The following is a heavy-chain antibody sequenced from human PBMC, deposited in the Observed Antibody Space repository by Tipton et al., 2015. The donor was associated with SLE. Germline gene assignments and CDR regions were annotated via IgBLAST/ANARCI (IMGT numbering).Heavy chain of an antibody. CDR3: ARVGAGTDYYYYYMDV. J-gene: IGHJ6*03. V-gene: IGHV3-48*03. CDR1: GFTFSSYE. D-gene: IGHD6-19*01. Sequence: SLRLSCAASGFTFSSYEMNWVRQAPGKGLEWVSYISSSGSTIYYADSVKGRFTISRDNAKNSLHLQMNSLRAEDTAVYYCARVGAGTDYYYYYMDVWGKGTTVTVSS. CDR2: ISSSGSTI.